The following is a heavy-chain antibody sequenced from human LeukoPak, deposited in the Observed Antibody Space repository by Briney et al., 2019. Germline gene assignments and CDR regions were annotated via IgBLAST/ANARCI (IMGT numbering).Heavy chain of an antibody. CDR2: STNKANSYTT. Sequence: GGSLRLSCTASGFTFSDRYIDWVRQAPGKGLEWVGRSTNKANSYTTEYAASVKGRFTISRDESKNLLYLQMNSLTTEDTAVYYCTRCSTGTRLYYFDYWGQGTLVAASS. J-gene: IGHJ4*02. CDR1: GFTFSDRY. CDR3: TRCSTGTRLYYFDY. D-gene: IGHD1/OR15-1a*01. V-gene: IGHV3-72*01.